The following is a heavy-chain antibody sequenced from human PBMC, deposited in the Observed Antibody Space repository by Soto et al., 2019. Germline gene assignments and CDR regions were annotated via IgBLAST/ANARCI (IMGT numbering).Heavy chain of an antibody. CDR1: GFTFSSYA. Sequence: QVQLVESGGGVVQPGRSLRLSCAASGFTFSSYAMHWVRQAPGKGLEGVAVISYDGSNKYYADSVKGRFTISRDNSKNTLYLQMNGLRAEDTAVYYCATDGTEYFDSSGYEGYFQHWGQGTLVTVSA. CDR2: ISYDGSNK. V-gene: IGHV3-30-3*01. CDR3: ATDGTEYFDSSGYEGYFQH. J-gene: IGHJ1*01. D-gene: IGHD3-22*01.